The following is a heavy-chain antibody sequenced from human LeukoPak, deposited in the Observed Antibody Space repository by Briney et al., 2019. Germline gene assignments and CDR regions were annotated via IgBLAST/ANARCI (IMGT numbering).Heavy chain of an antibody. CDR3: ARHPRAYCYFHY. J-gene: IGHJ4*02. CDR1: GGSLSSYY. V-gene: IGHV4-59*08. CDR2: IYYRGST. D-gene: IGHD2-15*01. Sequence: SETLSLTCTVSGGSLSSYYWGWIRQSPGKGLEWIGYIYYRGSTNYNPSLKSRVTMSVDTSKNQSSLKLSSVTAADTAVYYCARHPRAYCYFHYWGQGTLVTVSS.